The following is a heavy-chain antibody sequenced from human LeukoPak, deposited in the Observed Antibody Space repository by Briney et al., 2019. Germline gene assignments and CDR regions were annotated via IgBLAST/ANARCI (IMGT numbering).Heavy chain of an antibody. D-gene: IGHD2-2*01. Sequence: GGSLRLSCAASGFTVSSNYMSWVRQAPGKGLDWVSVIYSGGSTYYADSVKGRFSISRDSAKNTLYLQMSSLRSEDTAVYYCAREQEDCTGTTCYRAFDVWGQGTMVTVS. V-gene: IGHV3-66*01. CDR1: GFTVSSNY. CDR3: AREQEDCTGTTCYRAFDV. CDR2: IYSGGST. J-gene: IGHJ3*01.